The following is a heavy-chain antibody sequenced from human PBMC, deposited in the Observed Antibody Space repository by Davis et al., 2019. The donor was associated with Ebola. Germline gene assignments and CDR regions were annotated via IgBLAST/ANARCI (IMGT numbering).Heavy chain of an antibody. V-gene: IGHV1-46*01. CDR2: INPSGGST. CDR3: ARDPSRYSGYGYYYYYGMDV. J-gene: IGHJ6*02. Sequence: ASVKVSCKASGYTFTSYYMHWVRQAPGQGLEWMGIINPSGGSTSYAQKFQGRVTITADKSTSTAYMELSSLRSEDTAVYYCARDPSRYSGYGYYYYYGMDVWGQGTTVTVSS. D-gene: IGHD5-12*01. CDR1: GYTFTSYY.